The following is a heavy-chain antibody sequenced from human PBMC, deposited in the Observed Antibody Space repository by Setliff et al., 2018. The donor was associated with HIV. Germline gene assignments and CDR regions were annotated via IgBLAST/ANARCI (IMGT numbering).Heavy chain of an antibody. V-gene: IGHV3-49*04. CDR1: GFTFSDYH. CDR3: TRGMRPMVKRVPFDY. Sequence: GGSLRLSCAVSGFTFSDYHMDWVRQAPGKGLEWVGFIRSRPFGGTTEYAASVKGRFTISRDDSKSIAYLQMNSLKSADAAVYYCTRGMRPMVKRVPFDYWGQGTLVTVSS. D-gene: IGHD2-15*01. J-gene: IGHJ4*02. CDR2: IRSRPFGGTT.